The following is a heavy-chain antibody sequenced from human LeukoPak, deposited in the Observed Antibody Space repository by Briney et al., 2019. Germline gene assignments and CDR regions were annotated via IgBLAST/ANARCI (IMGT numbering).Heavy chain of an antibody. V-gene: IGHV4-39*07. CDR3: ARVGMFGYCTGGSCHSPFDG. CDR1: GGSFSGYY. J-gene: IGHJ4*02. CDR2: IYYSGST. D-gene: IGHD2-15*01. Sequence: PSETLSLTCTVYGGSFSGYYWGWIRQPPGKGLEWIGSIYYSGSTYYNPSLKSRVTISVDTSNNQFSLKLSSVTAADTAVYYCARVGMFGYCTGGSCHSPFDGWGQGTLVTVSS.